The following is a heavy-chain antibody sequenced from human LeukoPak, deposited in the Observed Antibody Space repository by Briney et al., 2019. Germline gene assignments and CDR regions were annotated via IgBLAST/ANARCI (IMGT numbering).Heavy chain of an antibody. CDR1: GFTFSSYA. J-gene: IGHJ4*02. CDR2: ISGGGDST. Sequence: GGSLRLSCAASGFTFSSYAMSWVRQAPGKGLEWVSVISGGGDSTYYADSVKGRFTISSDSSKNTLYLQMNSLRAEDTAVYYCAKSGSGNYYDRFDYWGQGTLITVSS. D-gene: IGHD3-10*01. V-gene: IGHV3-23*01. CDR3: AKSGSGNYYDRFDY.